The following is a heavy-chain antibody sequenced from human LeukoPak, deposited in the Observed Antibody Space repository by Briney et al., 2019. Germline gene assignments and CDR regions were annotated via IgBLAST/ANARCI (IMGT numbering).Heavy chain of an antibody. Sequence: PSETLSLTCAVHGGSFSRYSWSWIRQPPGKGLEWIGEINRSGSTNYNPSLKGRVTISVDTSKNQFSLKLRSVTAADTAVYYCARVVGKYSSSWYYWGQGTLVTVSS. CDR1: GGSFSRYS. D-gene: IGHD6-13*01. CDR3: ARVVGKYSSSWYY. CDR2: INRSGST. V-gene: IGHV4-34*01. J-gene: IGHJ4*02.